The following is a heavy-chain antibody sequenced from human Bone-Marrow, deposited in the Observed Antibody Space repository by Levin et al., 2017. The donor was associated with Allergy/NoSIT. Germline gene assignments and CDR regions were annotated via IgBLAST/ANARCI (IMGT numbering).Heavy chain of an antibody. V-gene: IGHV1-2*02. D-gene: IGHD2-8*01. Sequence: ASVKVSCKASGYTFSDFYIHWLRQAPGQGPEWMGWINPNSGVTNFAQKFQGRVTMTGDTSISTAYMELTSLRSDDAAVYYCAREGEHHLVPDFWGQGTLVTVSA. CDR1: GYTFSDFY. CDR2: INPNSGVT. CDR3: AREGEHHLVPDF. J-gene: IGHJ4*02.